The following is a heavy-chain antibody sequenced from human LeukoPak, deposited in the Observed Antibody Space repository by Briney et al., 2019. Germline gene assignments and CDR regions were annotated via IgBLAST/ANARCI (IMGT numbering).Heavy chain of an antibody. CDR1: GYTFTSYD. CDR3: ARGVINWFDP. Sequence: ASVKVSCKASGYTFTSYDINWVRQATGQGLEWMGWINPNSGGTNYAQKFQGRVTMTRDTSISTAYMELSRLRSDDTAVYYCARGVINWFDPWGQGTLVTVSS. D-gene: IGHD3-10*01. J-gene: IGHJ5*02. V-gene: IGHV1-2*02. CDR2: INPNSGGT.